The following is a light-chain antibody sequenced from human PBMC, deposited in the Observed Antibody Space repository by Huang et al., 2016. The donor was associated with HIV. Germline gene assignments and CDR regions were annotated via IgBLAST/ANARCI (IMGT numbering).Light chain of an antibody. CDR2: DAS. J-gene: IGKJ3*01. CDR3: QRRSNWPPEFT. Sequence: EIVLTQSPATLSLSPGERATLSCRASQSVSSYLAWYQQQPGQAPRLLIYDASNRATGIPARFSGSGSGTDLTLTISSLGPEDVAVYYCQRRSNWPPEFTFGPGTKVDIK. CDR1: QSVSSY. V-gene: IGKV3-11*01.